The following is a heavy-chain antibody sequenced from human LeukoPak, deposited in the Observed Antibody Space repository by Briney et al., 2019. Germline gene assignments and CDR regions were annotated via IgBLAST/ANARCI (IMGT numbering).Heavy chain of an antibody. D-gene: IGHD6-19*01. J-gene: IGHJ4*02. CDR1: GGSISSYY. V-gene: IGHV4-59*08. Sequence: KTSETLSLTCTVSGGSISSYYWSWIRQPPGKGLEWIGYIYYSGSTNYNPSLKSRVTISVDTSKNQFSLKLSSVTAADTAVYYCARRGSDWGQFDYWGQGTLVTVSS. CDR3: ARRGSDWGQFDY. CDR2: IYYSGST.